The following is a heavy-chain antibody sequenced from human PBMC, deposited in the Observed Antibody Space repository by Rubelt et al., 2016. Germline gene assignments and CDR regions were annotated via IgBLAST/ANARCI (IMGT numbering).Heavy chain of an antibody. CDR2: I. CDR3: ARDSVGQWLSPHYYYGMDV. Sequence: IGYADSVKGRFTISRDNAKNSLYLQMNSLRAEDTAVYYCARDSVGQWLSPHYYYGMDVWGQGTTVTVSS. J-gene: IGHJ6*02. V-gene: IGHV3-48*04. D-gene: IGHD6-19*01.